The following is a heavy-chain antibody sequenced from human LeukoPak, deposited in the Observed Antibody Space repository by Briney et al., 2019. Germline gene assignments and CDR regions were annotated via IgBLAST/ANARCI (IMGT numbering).Heavy chain of an antibody. CDR2: IYYSGST. CDR3: ARGTKLGILGY. D-gene: IGHD7-27*01. Sequence: SETLSLTCTVSGGSISSYYWSWIRQPPGKGLEWIGYIYYSGSTNYNPSLKSRVTISVDTSKNQFSLKLSSVTAADTAVYYCARGTKLGILGYWGQGTLVTVSS. CDR1: GGSISSYY. V-gene: IGHV4-59*01. J-gene: IGHJ4*02.